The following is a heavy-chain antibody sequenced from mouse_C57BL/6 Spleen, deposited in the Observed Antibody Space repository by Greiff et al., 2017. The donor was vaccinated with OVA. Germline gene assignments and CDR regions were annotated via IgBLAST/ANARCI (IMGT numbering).Heavy chain of an antibody. CDR2: INPSSGYT. CDR1: GYTFTSYW. Sequence: QVHVKQSGAELAKPGASVKLSCKASGYTFTSYWMHWVKQRPGQGLEWIGYINPSSGYTKYNQKFKDKATLTADKSSSTAYMQLSSLTYEDSAVYYCAVGGDSNYFDYWGQGTTLTVSS. V-gene: IGHV1-7*01. CDR3: AVGGDSNYFDY. J-gene: IGHJ2*01. D-gene: IGHD3-3*01.